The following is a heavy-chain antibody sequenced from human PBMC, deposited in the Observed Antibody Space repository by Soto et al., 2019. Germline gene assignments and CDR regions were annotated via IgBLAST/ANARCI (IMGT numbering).Heavy chain of an antibody. Sequence: QLQLQESGPGLVKPSETLSLTCTVSGGSISSSSYYWGWIRQPPGKGLEWIGSIYYSGSTYYNPSLKSRVTISVDTSKNQFSLKLSSVTAADTAVYYCARRGISYYDSSGKGGDAFDIWGQGTMVTVSS. D-gene: IGHD3-22*01. CDR1: GGSISSSSYY. CDR2: IYYSGST. V-gene: IGHV4-39*01. J-gene: IGHJ3*02. CDR3: ARRGISYYDSSGKGGDAFDI.